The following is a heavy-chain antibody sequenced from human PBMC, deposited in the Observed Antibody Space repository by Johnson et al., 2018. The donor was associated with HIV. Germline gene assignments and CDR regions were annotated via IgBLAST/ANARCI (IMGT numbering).Heavy chain of an antibody. CDR1: GFTLSNYG. CDR2: ISYDGSNK. J-gene: IGHJ3*02. D-gene: IGHD1-14*01. V-gene: IGHV3-30*18. Sequence: VQLVESGGGVVQPGRSLRLSCAASGFTLSNYGIHWVRQAPGKGLEWVALISYDGSNKYYADSVKGRFTISRDNSKNTLYLQMNRLRIEDTAVYYCAKDRVGIYGEPWDIWGQGTMFTVSS. CDR3: AKDRVGIYGEPWDI.